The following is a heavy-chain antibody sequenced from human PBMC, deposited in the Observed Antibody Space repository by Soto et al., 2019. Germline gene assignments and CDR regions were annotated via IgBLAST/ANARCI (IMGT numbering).Heavy chain of an antibody. V-gene: IGHV3-48*01. CDR1: GFTFSSFS. J-gene: IGHJ6*02. D-gene: IGHD6-13*01. CDR2: ISSGSSSSTTI. Sequence: PGGSLRLSCAASGFTFSSFSMNWVRQAPGKGLEWLSYISSGSSSSTTIYYAGSVKGRFTISRDNAKNSLYLQMNSLRAEDTAVYYCARDSGIAAAAERNYYYYGMDVWGQGTTVTVSS. CDR3: ARDSGIAAAAERNYYYYGMDV.